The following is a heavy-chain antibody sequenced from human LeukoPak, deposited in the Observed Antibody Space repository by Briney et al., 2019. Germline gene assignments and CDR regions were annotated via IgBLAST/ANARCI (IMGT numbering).Heavy chain of an antibody. CDR2: IVVGSGNT. D-gene: IGHD2-15*01. Sequence: GASVKVSCKASGFTFTSSAMQWVRQARGQRLEWIGWIVVGSGNTNYAQKFQERVTITRDMSTSTAYMELSSLRSEDTAVYYCARPPRGSVYYFDYWGQGTLVTVSS. CDR3: ARPPRGSVYYFDY. J-gene: IGHJ4*02. CDR1: GFTFTSSA. V-gene: IGHV1-58*02.